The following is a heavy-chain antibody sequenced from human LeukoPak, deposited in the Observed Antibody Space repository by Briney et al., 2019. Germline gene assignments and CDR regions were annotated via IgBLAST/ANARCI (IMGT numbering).Heavy chain of an antibody. CDR1: GFTFSSYS. CDR2: ISSSSSYI. CDR3: ARESLRRSGSGRLYYYGMDV. D-gene: IGHD3-10*01. J-gene: IGHJ6*04. Sequence: NPGGSLRLSCAASGFTFSSYSMNWVRQAPGRGLEWVSSISSSSSYIYYADSVKGRFTISRDNAKNSLYLQMNSLRAEDTAVYYCARESLRRSGSGRLYYYGMDVWGKGTTVTVSS. V-gene: IGHV3-21*01.